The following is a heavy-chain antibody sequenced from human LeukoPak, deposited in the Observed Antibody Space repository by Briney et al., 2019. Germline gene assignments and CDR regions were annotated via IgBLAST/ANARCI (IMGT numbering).Heavy chain of an antibody. CDR2: ISAYNGNT. D-gene: IGHD6-13*01. V-gene: IGHV1-18*01. CDR3: ARLSGVLGQLDSYYFDY. J-gene: IGHJ4*02. CDR1: GYTFTSYG. Sequence: ASVKVSCKASGYTFTSYGISWVRQAPGQGLEWMGWISAYNGNTNYAQKLQGRATMTTDTSTSTAYMELRSLRSDDTAVYYCARLSGVLGQLDSYYFDYWGQGTLVTVSS.